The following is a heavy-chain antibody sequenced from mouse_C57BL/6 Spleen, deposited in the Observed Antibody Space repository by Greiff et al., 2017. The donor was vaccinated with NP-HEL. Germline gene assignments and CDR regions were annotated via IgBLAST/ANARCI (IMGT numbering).Heavy chain of an antibody. CDR1: GFTFSDYG. Sequence: EVHLVESGGGLVKPGGSLKLSCAASGFTFSDYGMHWVRQAPEKGLEWVAYISSGSSTIYYADTVKGRFTISRDNAKNTLFLQMTSLRSEDTAMYYCARDYYGKDNYWGQGTTLTVSS. CDR3: ARDYYGKDNY. V-gene: IGHV5-17*01. CDR2: ISSGSSTI. J-gene: IGHJ2*01. D-gene: IGHD1-1*01.